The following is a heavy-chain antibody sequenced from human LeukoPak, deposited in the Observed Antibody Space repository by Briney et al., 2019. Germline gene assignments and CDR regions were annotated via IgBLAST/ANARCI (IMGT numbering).Heavy chain of an antibody. CDR2: ISYDGSNK. J-gene: IGHJ5*02. Sequence: GRSLRLSCAASGFTFSSYGMHWVRQAPGKGLEWVAVISYDGSNKYYADSVKDRFTISRDNSKNTLYLQMNSLRAEDTAVYYCAKDLVSSGLDPWAREPWSPSPQ. V-gene: IGHV3-30*18. D-gene: IGHD6-25*01. CDR1: GFTFSSYG. CDR3: AKDLVSSGLDP.